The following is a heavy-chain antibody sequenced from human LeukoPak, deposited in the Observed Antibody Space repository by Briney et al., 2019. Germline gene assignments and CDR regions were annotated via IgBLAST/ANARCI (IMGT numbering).Heavy chain of an antibody. CDR2: INHSGST. Sequence: SETLSLTCTVSGDSINSLDLWSWVRQPPGKGLEWIGEINHSGSTNYNPSLKSRVTISVDTSKNQFSLKLSSVTAADTAVYYCARAGRSGSYDYWGQGTLVTVSS. CDR1: GDSINSLDL. D-gene: IGHD1-26*01. CDR3: ARAGRSGSYDY. J-gene: IGHJ4*02. V-gene: IGHV4-4*02.